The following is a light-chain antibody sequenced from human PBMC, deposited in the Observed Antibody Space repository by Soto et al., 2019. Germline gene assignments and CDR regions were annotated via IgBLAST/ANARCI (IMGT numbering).Light chain of an antibody. CDR3: QQYDDLPFT. Sequence: DIQMTQSPSSLSASVGDRVTITCQASQAIGNYLTWYQQKPGKAPKLLIYEASNLETGVTSRFSGSGSGTDFTFTINSLQPEDIATYYCQQYDDLPFTFGGGTKVEIK. V-gene: IGKV1-33*01. CDR1: QAIGNY. J-gene: IGKJ4*01. CDR2: EAS.